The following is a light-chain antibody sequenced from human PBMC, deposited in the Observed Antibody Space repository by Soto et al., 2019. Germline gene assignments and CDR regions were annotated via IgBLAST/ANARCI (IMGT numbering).Light chain of an antibody. Sequence: EIVLAQSPGTLSLSPGERATLSSRASQSISDTLAWYQQKPGQAPRLLIYGASKRATRFPARFSGSGSGTDFTLTISSLQSEDFAVYYCQQYNNRPWTFGQGTKVDIK. CDR2: GAS. V-gene: IGKV3-15*01. CDR3: QQYNNRPWT. CDR1: QSISDT. J-gene: IGKJ1*01.